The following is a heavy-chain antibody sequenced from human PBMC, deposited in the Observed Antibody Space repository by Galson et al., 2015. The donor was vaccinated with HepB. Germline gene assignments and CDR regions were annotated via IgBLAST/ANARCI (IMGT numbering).Heavy chain of an antibody. CDR3: ARDIAISGLDY. CDR2: ISYDGSNK. J-gene: IGHJ4*02. D-gene: IGHD2-21*01. Sequence: SLRLSCAASGFTFSSYAMHWVRQAPGKGLEWVAVISYDGSNKYYADSVKGRFTISRDNSKNTLYLQMNILRAEDTAVYYCARDIAISGLDYWGQGTLVTVSS. CDR1: GFTFSSYA. V-gene: IGHV3-30-3*01.